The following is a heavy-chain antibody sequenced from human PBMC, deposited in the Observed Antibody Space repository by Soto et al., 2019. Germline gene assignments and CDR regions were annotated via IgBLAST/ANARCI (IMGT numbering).Heavy chain of an antibody. Sequence: QVKLVEFGGAVVQSGRSLRLSCTASSFRFSAYGMHWVRQAPGKGLEWVALISDDGNTQFFTASVEGRFTISSDNSRKTPHLPVTRRSPKNTAVYYGEKGGWKPGWPPFGHWGRGTRVTVSS. CDR1: SFRFSAYG. D-gene: IGHD6-19*01. CDR2: ISDDGNTQ. J-gene: IGHJ4*01. V-gene: IGHV3-30*18. CDR3: EKGGWKPGWPPFGH.